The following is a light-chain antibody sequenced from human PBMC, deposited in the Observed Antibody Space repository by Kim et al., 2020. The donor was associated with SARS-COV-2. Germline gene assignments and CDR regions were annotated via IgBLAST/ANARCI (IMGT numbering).Light chain of an antibody. CDR1: SSSIGDNP. Sequence: GQRVTISCAGSSSSIGDNPVSWYQQFPGTAPKLLIYGDDQRPSGVPDRFSGSKSGTSASLAISGLQSGDDADYFCATWDDSLYGRVFGGGTRLTVL. J-gene: IGLJ3*02. CDR2: GDD. V-gene: IGLV1-44*01. CDR3: ATWDDSLYGRV.